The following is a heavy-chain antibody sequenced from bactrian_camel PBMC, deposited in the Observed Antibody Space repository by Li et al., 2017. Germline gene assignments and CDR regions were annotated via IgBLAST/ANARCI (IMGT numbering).Heavy chain of an antibody. D-gene: IGHD2*01. CDR2: LYTGGIRP. CDR1: YTYNGGD. CDR3: AARGSSRDCYTDDPNAVGFNY. V-gene: IGHV3S54*01. Sequence: HVQLVESGGGSVQAGGSLRFSCGYTYNGGDMAWFRQAPGKEREVVAILYTGGIRPYYADSVKDRFSASRDNDKNTFYLQMNSLKPEGTAMYYCAARGSSRDCYTDDPNAVGFNYWGQGTQVTVS. J-gene: IGHJ4*01.